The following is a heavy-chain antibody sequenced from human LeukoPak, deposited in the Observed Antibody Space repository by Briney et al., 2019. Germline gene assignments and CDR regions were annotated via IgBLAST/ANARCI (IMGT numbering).Heavy chain of an antibody. CDR1: GFTFSSYG. CDR2: IRFDGSNK. D-gene: IGHD1-26*01. Sequence: PGGSLRLSCAASGFTFSSYGMNWVRQAPGKGLEWVAFIRFDGSNKYYADSLKGRFTISRDNAKNSLYLQVNSLRAEDTAVYYCARDPYNGNYGDSYYYFMDAWGKGTTVTISS. V-gene: IGHV3-30*02. CDR3: ARDPYNGNYGDSYYYFMDA. J-gene: IGHJ6*03.